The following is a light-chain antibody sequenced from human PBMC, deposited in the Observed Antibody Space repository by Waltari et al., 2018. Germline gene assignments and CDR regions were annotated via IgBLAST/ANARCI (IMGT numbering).Light chain of an antibody. CDR3: CSYAGSYTWV. CDR1: SSDVGGYNY. CDR2: EVS. J-gene: IGLJ3*02. Sequence: QSALTQPRSVSGSPGQSVTISCPGTSSDVGGYNYVSWYQQPPGKAPKLMIYEVSKRPSGVPDLFSGSKSGNTASLTISGLQAEDEADYYCCSYAGSYTWVFGGGTKLTVL. V-gene: IGLV2-11*01.